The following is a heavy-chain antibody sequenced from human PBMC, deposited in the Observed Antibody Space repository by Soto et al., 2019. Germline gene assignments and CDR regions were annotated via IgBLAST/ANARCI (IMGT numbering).Heavy chain of an antibody. CDR1: GGSISSYY. D-gene: IGHD3-9*01. Sequence: PSETLSLTCTVSGGSISSYYWSWIRQPPGKGLEWIGYIYYSGSTNYNPSLKSRVTISVDTSKNQFSLKLSSVTAADTAVYYCARVLWYYDILTGRPSDYYYYYMDVWGKGTTVTVSS. J-gene: IGHJ6*03. CDR3: ARVLWYYDILTGRPSDYYYYYMDV. V-gene: IGHV4-59*01. CDR2: IYYSGST.